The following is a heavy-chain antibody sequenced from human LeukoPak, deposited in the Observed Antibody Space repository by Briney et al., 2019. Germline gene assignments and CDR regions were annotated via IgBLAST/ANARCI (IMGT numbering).Heavy chain of an antibody. D-gene: IGHD1-1*01. CDR1: GFTLSGYW. CDR2: INSDESST. Sequence: GGSLRLSCAASGFTLSGYWMHWVRQAPGKGLEWVSRINSDESSTSYADSVKGRFTISRDNAKNPLYLQMNSLSAEDSAVYYCARVLLEREARWGQGTLVTVSS. V-gene: IGHV3-74*01. J-gene: IGHJ4*02. CDR3: ARVLLEREAR.